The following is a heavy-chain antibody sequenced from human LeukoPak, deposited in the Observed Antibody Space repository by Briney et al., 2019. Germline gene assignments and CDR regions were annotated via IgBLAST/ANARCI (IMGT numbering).Heavy chain of an antibody. V-gene: IGHV3-23*01. Sequence: GGSLRLSCAASGFTFSRNAMNWVRQAPGKGLEWVASISGNGVGTYYADSVKGRFNISRDNSKNTLYLQMNSLRTEDTAVYHCAKDANYFDSGSYLIPFDFWGQGTLVSVSS. CDR3: AKDANYFDSGSYLIPFDF. J-gene: IGHJ4*02. CDR2: ISGNGVGT. CDR1: GFTFSRNA. D-gene: IGHD3-22*01.